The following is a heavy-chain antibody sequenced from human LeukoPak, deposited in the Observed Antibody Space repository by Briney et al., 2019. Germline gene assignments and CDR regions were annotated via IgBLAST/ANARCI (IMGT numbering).Heavy chain of an antibody. V-gene: IGHV3-21*04. D-gene: IGHD2-15*01. CDR3: AKSGSGGLH. J-gene: IGHJ4*02. Sequence: AGSLRLSCAASGFTFSSYSMNWVRQAPGNGLEWVSSISSSSSYIYYADSVKGRFTISRDNSKNTLYLQMNSLRAEDTAVYYCAKSGSGGLHWGQGTLVTVSS. CDR2: ISSSSSYI. CDR1: GFTFSSYS.